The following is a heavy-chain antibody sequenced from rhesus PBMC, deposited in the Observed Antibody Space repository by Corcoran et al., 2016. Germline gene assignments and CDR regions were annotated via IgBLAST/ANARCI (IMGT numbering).Heavy chain of an antibody. CDR1: GVSLYGNY. CDR3: ARDAISLDV. J-gene: IGHJ5-2*02. V-gene: IGHV4-147*01. CDR2: ISGNSETT. Sequence: QVQLQESGPGLVKPSETLPLTCAVSGVSLYGNYWTWIRQYPGKGLEWIGYISGNSETTSYNPSLRRRITISKDTSQNQFSLMLTSVTAADTAVYYCARDAISLDVWGRGVLVTVSS.